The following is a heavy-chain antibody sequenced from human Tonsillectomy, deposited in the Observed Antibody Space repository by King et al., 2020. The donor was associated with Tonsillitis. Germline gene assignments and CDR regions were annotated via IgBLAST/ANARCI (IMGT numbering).Heavy chain of an antibody. CDR2: IDPSDSYI. J-gene: IGHJ4*02. D-gene: IGHD6-13*01. V-gene: IGHV5-10-1*03. CDR1: GYSFTSYW. CDR3: ARVSSSSYHYVDY. Sequence: VQLVESGAEVKKPGESLKISCKGSGYSFTSYWINWVRQMPGKGLEWMGRIDPSDSYINYSPSFQGHVTISADKSITTAYLQWSSLKASDTAMYYCARVSSSSYHYVDYWGQGTLVTVSS.